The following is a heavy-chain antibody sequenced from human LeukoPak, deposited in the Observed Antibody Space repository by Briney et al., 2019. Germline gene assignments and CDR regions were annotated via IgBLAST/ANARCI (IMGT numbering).Heavy chain of an antibody. CDR1: GGSFSGYY. D-gene: IGHD3-10*01. V-gene: IGHV4-34*01. CDR3: ARALLWFGELPRSSDY. Sequence: SGTLSLTCAVYGGSFSGYYWSWIRQPPGKGLEWIGEINHSGSTNYNPSLKSRVTISVDTSKNQFSLKLSSVTAADTAVYYCARALLWFGELPRSSDYWGQGTLVTVSS. CDR2: INHSGST. J-gene: IGHJ4*02.